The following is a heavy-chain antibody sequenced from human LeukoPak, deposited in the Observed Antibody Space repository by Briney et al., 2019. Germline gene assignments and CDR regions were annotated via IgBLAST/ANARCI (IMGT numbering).Heavy chain of an antibody. Sequence: PSETLSLTCTVSGGSISSGDYYWSWIRQPPGKGLEWIGYIYYSGSTYYNPSLKSRVTISVDTSKNQFSLKLSSVTAADTAVYYCARVGSGRDDFWSGFRPTYYMDVWGKGTTVTVSS. V-gene: IGHV4-30-4*02. J-gene: IGHJ6*03. CDR3: ARVGSGRDDFWSGFRPTYYMDV. CDR2: IYYSGST. CDR1: GGSISSGDYY. D-gene: IGHD3-3*01.